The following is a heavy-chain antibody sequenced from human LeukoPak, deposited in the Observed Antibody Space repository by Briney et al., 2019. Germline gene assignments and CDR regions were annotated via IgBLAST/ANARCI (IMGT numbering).Heavy chain of an antibody. CDR1: GYTFTGYY. D-gene: IGHD2-2*01. CDR3: ARGGGPTYLYCSSTSCYGYFDY. V-gene: IGHV1-2*02. Sequence: ASVKVSCKASGYTFTGYYMHWVRQAPGQGLEWMGWINPNSGGTNYAQKFQSRVTMTRDTSISTAYMELSRLRSDDTAVYYCARGGGPTYLYCSSTSCYGYFDYWGQGTLVTVSS. CDR2: INPNSGGT. J-gene: IGHJ4*02.